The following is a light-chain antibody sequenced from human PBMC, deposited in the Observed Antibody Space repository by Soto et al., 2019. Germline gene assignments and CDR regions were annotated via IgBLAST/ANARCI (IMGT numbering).Light chain of an antibody. Sequence: EIVMTQSPATLSVSPGERATLSCRASQSFSRKLAWYQQTRGQAPRLLIYGASSRATGIPDRFSGSGSGTDFTLTISRLEPEDFAVYYCQQYGSSPITFGQGTRLEIK. J-gene: IGKJ5*01. CDR3: QQYGSSPIT. V-gene: IGKV3-20*01. CDR1: QSFSRK. CDR2: GAS.